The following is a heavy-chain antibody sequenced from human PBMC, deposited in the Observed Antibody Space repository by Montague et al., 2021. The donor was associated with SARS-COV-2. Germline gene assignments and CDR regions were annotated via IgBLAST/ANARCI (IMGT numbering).Heavy chain of an antibody. D-gene: IGHD2-2*01. V-gene: IGHV4-34*01. CDR1: GASFSGYY. CDR3: ARVRAVPAAMRIFTLGRTYYGMDV. CDR2: INHSGST. Sequence: SETLSLTCAVYGASFSGYYWSWIRQHPGKGLEWIGEINHSGSTNYNPSLKSRVTISVDTSKSQFSLNMSSVTAPDTAVYYCARVRAVPAAMRIFTLGRTYYGMDVWGQGTTVTVSS. J-gene: IGHJ6*02.